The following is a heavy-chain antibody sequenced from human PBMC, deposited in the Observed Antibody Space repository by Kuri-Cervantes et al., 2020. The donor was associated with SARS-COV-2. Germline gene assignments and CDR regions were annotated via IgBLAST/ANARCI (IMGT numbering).Heavy chain of an antibody. CDR3: ARDNVDTAMGIDY. J-gene: IGHJ4*02. CDR1: GGSVSSGSYY. V-gene: IGHV4-61*01. CDR2: IYYSGST. D-gene: IGHD5-18*01. Sequence: SETLSLTCTVSGGSVSSGSYYWSWIRQPPGKGLEWIGYIYYSGSTNYNPSLKSRVTISVDTSKNQFSLKLSSLTAADTAVYYCARDNVDTAMGIDYWGQGTLVTVSS.